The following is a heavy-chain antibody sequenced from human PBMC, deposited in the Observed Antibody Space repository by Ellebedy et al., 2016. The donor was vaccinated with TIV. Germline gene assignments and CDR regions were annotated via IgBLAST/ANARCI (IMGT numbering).Heavy chain of an antibody. CDR3: VTGGETTVTTFPPWNS. Sequence: ASVKVSCKASGYTLTSNHMHWVRQAPGQGLEWMGVINPRVDNARYAQRFQGRVTVTRDTSTSTVYMELSSLRSEDTAVYYCVTGGETTVTTFPPWNSWGQGTLITVSS. D-gene: IGHD4-17*01. V-gene: IGHV1-46*01. J-gene: IGHJ4*02. CDR1: GYTLTSNH. CDR2: INPRVDNA.